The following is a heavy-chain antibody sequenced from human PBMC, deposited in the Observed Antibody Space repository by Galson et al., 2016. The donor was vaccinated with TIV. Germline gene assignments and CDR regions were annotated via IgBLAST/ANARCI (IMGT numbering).Heavy chain of an antibody. V-gene: IGHV6-1*01. Sequence: CAISGDSVSSNSACNWIRQSPSSGLEWLGRTYYRSKWYNDYALSVKSRITINPDTSKNQFSLQLNSMTTEDTAVYYCARDGTLPGYYYNGRDVWGQGTTDTVSS. D-gene: IGHD1-14*01. CDR1: GDSVSSNSA. J-gene: IGHJ6*02. CDR2: TYYRSKWYN. CDR3: ARDGTLPGYYYNGRDV.